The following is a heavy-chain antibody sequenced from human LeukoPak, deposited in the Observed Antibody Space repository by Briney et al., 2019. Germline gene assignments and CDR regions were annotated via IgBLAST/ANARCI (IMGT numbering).Heavy chain of an antibody. J-gene: IGHJ2*01. CDR3: ARDPGTHYYDSSGYYGWYFDL. Sequence: SETLSLTYTVSGGSISNYYWSWIRQPAGKGLEWIGRIYTTGGTNYNLSLQSRVTMSVDTSKNQFSLQLRSVTAADTAVYYCARDPGTHYYDSSGYYGWYFDLWGRGALVTVSA. D-gene: IGHD3-22*01. V-gene: IGHV4-4*07. CDR2: IYTTGGT. CDR1: GGSISNYY.